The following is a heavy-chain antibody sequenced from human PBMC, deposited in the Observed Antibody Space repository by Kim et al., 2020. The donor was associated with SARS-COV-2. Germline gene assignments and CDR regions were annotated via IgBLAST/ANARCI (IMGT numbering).Heavy chain of an antibody. Sequence: TKYEDSVEGRFTISSDKAKNTVYLQMNSLRAEDTAVYYCTTEVSRGPSWGQGTLVTVSS. D-gene: IGHD6-6*01. CDR2: T. J-gene: IGHJ5*02. CDR3: TTEVSRGPS. V-gene: IGHV3-74*03.